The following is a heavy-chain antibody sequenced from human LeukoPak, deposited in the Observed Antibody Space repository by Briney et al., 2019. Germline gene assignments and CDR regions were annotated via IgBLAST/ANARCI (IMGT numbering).Heavy chain of an antibody. D-gene: IGHD3-10*01. CDR3: AKDRLRYGSDPLDFDC. CDR2: ISYVGSNK. J-gene: IGHJ4*02. CDR1: GFTFSSYG. V-gene: IGHV3-30*18. Sequence: GGSLTLSCPASGFTFSSYGMHWVRQAPGKGLEWVAVISYVGSNKYYADSVKGRFTIARDNCKNTLYLQMNSLRAEDTAVYYCAKDRLRYGSDPLDFDCWGQGTLVTVSS.